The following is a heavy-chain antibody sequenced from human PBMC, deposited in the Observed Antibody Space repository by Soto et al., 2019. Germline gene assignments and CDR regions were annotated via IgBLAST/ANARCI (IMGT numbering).Heavy chain of an antibody. V-gene: IGHV1-3*01. CDR2: INAGNGNT. CDR3: ARDLRDYAIPYYYYGMDV. D-gene: IGHD4-17*01. CDR1: GYTFTSYA. Sequence: ASVKVSCKASGYTFTSYAMHWVRQAPGQRLEWMGWINAGNGNTKYSQKFQGRVTITRDTSASTAYMELSSLRSEDTAVYYCARDLRDYAIPYYYYGMDVWGQGTTVTVSS. J-gene: IGHJ6*02.